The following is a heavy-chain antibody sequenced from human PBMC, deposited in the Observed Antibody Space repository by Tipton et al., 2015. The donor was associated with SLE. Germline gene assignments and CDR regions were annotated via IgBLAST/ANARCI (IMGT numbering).Heavy chain of an antibody. J-gene: IGHJ2*01. V-gene: IGHV4-4*09. Sequence: TLSLTCTVSGGSITDYYWTWIRQPPGKGLEWIGYIFYSEIYNSGTTNYNPSLRSRVTISLDTSKNQISLKLSSVTAADTAVYYCARDRRGWYFDLWGRGTLVTVSS. CDR3: ARDRRGWYFDL. CDR2: IFYSEIYNSGTT. CDR1: GGSITDYY. D-gene: IGHD1-14*01.